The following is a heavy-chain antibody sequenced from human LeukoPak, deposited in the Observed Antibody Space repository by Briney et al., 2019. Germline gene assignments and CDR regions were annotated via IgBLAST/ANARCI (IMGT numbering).Heavy chain of an antibody. CDR1: GFTLRNYW. CDR2: INSHGCST. D-gene: IGHD6-19*01. V-gene: IGHV3-74*01. Sequence: GCSLTLPCAASGFTLRNYWIHRVRQAAGKGLVWVSRINSHGCSTSYAYSVKCRFTISRDNAKNTLYLQMTSLRAEDPAVDYCARGKYSSGPFDYWGQGTLVTASS. J-gene: IGHJ4*02. CDR3: ARGKYSSGPFDY.